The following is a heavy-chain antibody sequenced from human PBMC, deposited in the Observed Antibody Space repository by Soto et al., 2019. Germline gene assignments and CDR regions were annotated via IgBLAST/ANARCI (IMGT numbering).Heavy chain of an antibody. J-gene: IGHJ4*02. D-gene: IGHD2-21*01. CDR1: GFTFRNYN. CDR3: ARDIASPGGDYFDS. Sequence: EVQLVESGGGLVKAGGSLRLFCTASGFTFRNYNMNWVCQAPGKGLEWVSSISTGGAYMFYADSVKGRFIISRDNAQNSLFLQIDSPRAEDTAVYYCARDIASPGGDYFDSWGQGTLVTVSS. V-gene: IGHV3-21*06. CDR2: ISTGGAYM.